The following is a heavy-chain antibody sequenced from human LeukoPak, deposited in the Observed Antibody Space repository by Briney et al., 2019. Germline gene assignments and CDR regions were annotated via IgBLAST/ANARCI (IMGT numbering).Heavy chain of an antibody. CDR1: GGSISSSSYY. CDR3: ARTHGSRYNWFDP. V-gene: IGHV4-61*02. D-gene: IGHD6-13*01. CDR2: IYTTGST. J-gene: IGHJ5*02. Sequence: SETLSLTCTVSGGSISSSSYYWSWIRQPAGKGLEWIGRIYTTGSTNYNPSLKSRVTMSVDTSKNQFSLTLSSVTAADTAVYYCARTHGSRYNWFDPWGQGTLVTVSS.